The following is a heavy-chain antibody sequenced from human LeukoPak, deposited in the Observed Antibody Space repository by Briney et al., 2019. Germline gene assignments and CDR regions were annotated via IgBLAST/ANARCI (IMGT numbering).Heavy chain of an antibody. CDR1: GYTFTSYG. D-gene: IGHD5-18*01. Sequence: EASVKVSCKASGYTFTSYGISWVRQAPGQGLEWMGRIIPILGIANYAQKFQGRVTITADKSTSTAYMELSSLRSEDTAVYYCARRIGYSYGGNYYYGMDVWGQGTTVTVSS. CDR3: ARRIGYSYGGNYYYGMDV. J-gene: IGHJ6*02. CDR2: IIPILGIA. V-gene: IGHV1-69*04.